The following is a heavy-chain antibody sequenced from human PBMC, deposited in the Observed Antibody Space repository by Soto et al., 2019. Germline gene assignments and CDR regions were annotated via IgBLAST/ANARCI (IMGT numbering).Heavy chain of an antibody. CDR1: GGSISGYY. Sequence: PSETLSLTCTVSGGSISGYYWSWIRQHPGKGLEWIGYIYYSGSTYYNPSLKSRVTISLDTSKNQFSLKLSSVTAADTAVYYCAGQPTAGSYYDLGSYYYYYAMDVWGQGTTVTVSS. V-gene: IGHV4-30-4*01. CDR3: AGQPTAGSYYDLGSYYYYYAMDV. CDR2: IYYSGST. J-gene: IGHJ6*02. D-gene: IGHD3-10*01.